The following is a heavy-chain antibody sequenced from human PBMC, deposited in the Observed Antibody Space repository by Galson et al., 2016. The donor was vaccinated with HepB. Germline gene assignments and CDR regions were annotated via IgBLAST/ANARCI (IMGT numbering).Heavy chain of an antibody. Sequence: LSLTCTVSGDSISSYYWSWIRQLAGTGLEWIGRIYSSGSTNYNPSLKSRVTMPVDTSKNQFSLKLSTMTGADTAGYYCARTMVSAARGAFDIWGQGTMVTVSS. CDR1: GDSISSYY. CDR2: IYSSGST. CDR3: ARTMVSAARGAFDI. J-gene: IGHJ3*02. D-gene: IGHD2-2*01. V-gene: IGHV4-4*07.